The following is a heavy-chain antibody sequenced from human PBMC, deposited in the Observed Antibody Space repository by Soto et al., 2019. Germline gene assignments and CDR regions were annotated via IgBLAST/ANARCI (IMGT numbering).Heavy chain of an antibody. J-gene: IGHJ5*02. Sequence: GASVKVSCKASGYTFTSYGISWVRQAPGQGLEWMGWISAYNGNTNYEQKLQGRVTMTTDTSTSTAYMELRILRSDDTALYYCAACHIWFGELTAWFDPWGQGTLVTVSS. CDR2: ISAYNGNT. D-gene: IGHD3-10*01. CDR1: GYTFTSYG. V-gene: IGHV1-18*01. CDR3: AACHIWFGELTAWFDP.